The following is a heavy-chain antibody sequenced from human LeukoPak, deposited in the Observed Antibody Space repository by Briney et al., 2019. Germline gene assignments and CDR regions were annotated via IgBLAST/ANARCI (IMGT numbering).Heavy chain of an antibody. D-gene: IGHD1-26*01. CDR3: ARDHIALPSLYYMDV. CDR2: INPNSGGT. V-gene: IGHV1-2*02. J-gene: IGHJ6*03. CDR1: GYTFTSYG. Sequence: ASVKVSCKASGYTFTSYGISWVQQAPGQGLEWMGWINPNSGGTNYAQKFQGRVTMTRDTSISTAYMELSRLRSDDTAVYYCARDHIALPSLYYMDVWGKGTTVTVSS.